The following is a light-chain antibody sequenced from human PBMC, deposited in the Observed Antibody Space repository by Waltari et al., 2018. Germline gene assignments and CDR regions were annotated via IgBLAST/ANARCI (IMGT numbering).Light chain of an antibody. CDR2: KAS. Sequence: DIQMTQSPSTLSASVGDRVTITCRASQTISIWLAWYQQKPGKAPKLLIYKASSLESGVPSRVSGSGSGTEFTLTISSLQPDDFATYYCQQYSTFPFTFGPGTKVGIK. J-gene: IGKJ3*01. CDR1: QTISIW. CDR3: QQYSTFPFT. V-gene: IGKV1-5*03.